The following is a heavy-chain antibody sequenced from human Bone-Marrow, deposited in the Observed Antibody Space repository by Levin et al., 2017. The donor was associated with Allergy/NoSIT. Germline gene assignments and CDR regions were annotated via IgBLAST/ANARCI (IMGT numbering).Heavy chain of an antibody. D-gene: IGHD3-22*01. CDR3: ARDLQDYYDSSGKDDAFDI. J-gene: IGHJ3*02. CDR1: GYTFTSYG. V-gene: IGHV1-18*01. Sequence: ASVKVSCKASGYTFTSYGISWVRQAPGQGLEWMGWISAYNGNTNYAQKLQGRVTMTTDTSTSTAYMELRSLRSDDTAVYYCARDLQDYYDSSGKDDAFDIWGQGTMVTVSS. CDR2: ISAYNGNT.